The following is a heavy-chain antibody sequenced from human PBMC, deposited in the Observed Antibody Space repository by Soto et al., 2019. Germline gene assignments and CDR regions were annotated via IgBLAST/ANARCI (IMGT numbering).Heavy chain of an antibody. D-gene: IGHD2-15*01. J-gene: IGHJ6*02. Sequence: ALSLTCTVSGGSISSGDYYWSWIRQPPGKGLEWIGYIYYSGSTYYNPSLKSRVTISVDTSKNQFSLKLSSVTAADTAVYYCARAGVDYGMDVWGQGTTVTVSS. CDR1: GGSISSGDYY. CDR3: ARAGVDYGMDV. V-gene: IGHV4-30-4*01. CDR2: IYYSGST.